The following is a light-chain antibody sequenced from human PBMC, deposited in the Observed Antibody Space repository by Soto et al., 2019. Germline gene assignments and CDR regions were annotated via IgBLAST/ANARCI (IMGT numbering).Light chain of an antibody. V-gene: IGLV1-47*01. J-gene: IGLJ1*01. CDR3: AAWDVSLSGPSYV. CDR1: SSNIGSNY. CDR2: RNN. Sequence: QPVLNQPASASGTPGQRVTISCSGSSSNIGSNYVYWYQQLPGTAPKLLIYRNNQRPSGVPDRFSGSKSGTSASLAISGLRSEDEADYYCAAWDVSLSGPSYVFGTGTKVTVL.